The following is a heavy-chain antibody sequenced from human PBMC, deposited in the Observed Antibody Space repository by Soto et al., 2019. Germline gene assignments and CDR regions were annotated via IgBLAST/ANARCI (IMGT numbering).Heavy chain of an antibody. CDR3: AHIVVAGLGYYFDY. V-gene: IGHV2-5*02. CDR1: GFSLSSTRMA. CDR2: IYWDDDK. Sequence: QITLKESGPPLVKPTQTLTLTCTFSGFSLSSTRMAVGWIRQPPGKALEWLALIYWDDDKRYSPFLKSRLTTPKDTSKNQVVLTMSNMDPVDTARYYCAHIVVAGLGYYFDYWGQGTLVTVSS. D-gene: IGHD6-19*01. J-gene: IGHJ4*02.